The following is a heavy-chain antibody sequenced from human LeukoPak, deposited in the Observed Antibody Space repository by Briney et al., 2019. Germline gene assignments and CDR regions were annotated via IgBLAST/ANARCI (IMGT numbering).Heavy chain of an antibody. Sequence: PGGSLRLSCSASGFTYTDYSMSWVRQVPGKGLEWVSGLGRTGEYKYYADSVKGRFTISRDNSNDLVFLQMNSLGAEDTAIYYCVKDRPCDTRKPMDAWGQGTTV. CDR2: LGRTGEYK. J-gene: IGHJ6*02. D-gene: IGHD6-6*01. CDR3: VKDRPCDTRKPMDA. V-gene: IGHV3-23*01. CDR1: GFTYTDYS.